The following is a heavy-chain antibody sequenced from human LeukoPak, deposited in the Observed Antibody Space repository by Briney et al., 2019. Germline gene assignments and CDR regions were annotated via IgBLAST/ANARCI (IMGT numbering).Heavy chain of an antibody. CDR1: GYSENFYG. J-gene: IGHJ6*03. CDR3: ARTRGQFRVGWYYYYMDV. CDR2: INTNTGNP. V-gene: IGHV7-4-1*02. D-gene: IGHD2-15*01. Sequence: ASVKVSCKTSGYSENFYGITWVRQAPGQGLEWMGWINTNTGNPTYAQGFTGRFVFSLDTSVSTAYLQISSLKAEDTAVYYCARTRGQFRVGWYYYYMDVWGKGTTVTVSS.